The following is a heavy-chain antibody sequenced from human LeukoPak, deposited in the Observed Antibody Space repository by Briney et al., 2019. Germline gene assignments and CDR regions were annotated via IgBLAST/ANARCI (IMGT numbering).Heavy chain of an antibody. J-gene: IGHJ3*02. D-gene: IGHD6-19*01. V-gene: IGHV5-51*01. CDR3: ASPYSSAWYGGAFDI. CDR2: IYPGDSDT. Sequence: GESLKISCKGSGYSFTNYWIGWVRQMPGKGLEWMGIIYPGDSDTRSSPSFQGQVTISADKTISTAYLQWTSLQASDTAMYYWASPYSSAWYGGAFDIWGQGTMVTVSS. CDR1: GYSFTNYW.